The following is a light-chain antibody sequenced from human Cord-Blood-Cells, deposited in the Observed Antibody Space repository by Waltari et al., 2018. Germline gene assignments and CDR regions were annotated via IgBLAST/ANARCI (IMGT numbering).Light chain of an antibody. CDR2: KAS. CDR1: QSISSW. J-gene: IGKJ1*01. V-gene: IGKV1-5*03. CDR3: QQYNSYSRT. Sequence: DIQITQSHSTLSASVGDRVTITCRASQSISSWLDWYQQKPGKAPKLLIYKASSLESGVPSRFSGSGSGTESTLTISSLQPDDFATYYCQQYNSYSRTFGQGTKVEIK.